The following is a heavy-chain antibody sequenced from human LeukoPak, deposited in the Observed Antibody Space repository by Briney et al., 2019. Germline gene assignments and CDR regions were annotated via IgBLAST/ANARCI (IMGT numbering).Heavy chain of an antibody. CDR3: ARHRGDPRGYYYYGMDV. V-gene: IGHV4-34*01. D-gene: IGHD3-10*01. Sequence: PSETLSLTCAVYGGSFSDYYWSWIRQPPGKGLEWIGHINHGGSTDYNPSLKSRVTISVDTSKNQFSLKLNSVTAADTAVYYCARHRGDPRGYYYYGMDVWGQGTTVTVSS. J-gene: IGHJ6*02. CDR2: INHGGST. CDR1: GGSFSDYY.